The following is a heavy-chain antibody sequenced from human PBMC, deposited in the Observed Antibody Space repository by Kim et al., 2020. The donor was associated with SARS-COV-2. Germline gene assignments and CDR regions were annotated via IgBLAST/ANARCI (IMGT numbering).Heavy chain of an antibody. Sequence: EKGRLTISRDNSKNTLYRQMNSLRAEDTAVYYWARLKGSKGYYYMDVWGKGTTVTVSS. V-gene: IGHV3-30*07. J-gene: IGHJ6*03. D-gene: IGHD2-2*01. CDR3: ARLKGSKGYYYMDV.